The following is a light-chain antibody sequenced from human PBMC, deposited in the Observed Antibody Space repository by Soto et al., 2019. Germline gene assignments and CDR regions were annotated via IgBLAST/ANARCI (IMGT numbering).Light chain of an antibody. CDR1: SSNIGAGYD. CDR3: LLYYGNTRV. Sequence: QSVLTQPPSVSGAPGQRVTISCTGSSSNIGAGYDVHWYQQLPGTAPKLLIYGNSNRPSGVPDRFSGSKSGTSASLAITGLQAEDEADYYCLLYYGNTRVFGGGTKLTVL. V-gene: IGLV1-40*01. CDR2: GNS. J-gene: IGLJ3*02.